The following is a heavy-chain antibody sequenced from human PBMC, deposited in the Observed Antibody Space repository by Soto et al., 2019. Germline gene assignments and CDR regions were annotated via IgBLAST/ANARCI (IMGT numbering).Heavy chain of an antibody. CDR1: GFTFSNYG. V-gene: IGHV3-23*01. Sequence: EVQLLESGGGLVQPGGSLRLSCTASGFTFSNYGMSWVRQAPGKGLEWVSTISTSGGSTYSADSVKGRFTISRDNSKNTLYLQMNSLRAEDTAVYYCARDGLGAYTYGSYYFDYWGQGTLVTVSS. D-gene: IGHD5-18*01. J-gene: IGHJ4*02. CDR3: ARDGLGAYTYGSYYFDY. CDR2: ISTSGGST.